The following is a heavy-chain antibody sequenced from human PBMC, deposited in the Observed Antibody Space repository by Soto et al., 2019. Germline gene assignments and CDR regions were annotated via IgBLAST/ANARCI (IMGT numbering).Heavy chain of an antibody. CDR3: ARQGGITMVRGVLTAFDI. Sequence: SETLSLTCSVYGGSVRSYYWSWIRQPPGKGLEWVGYVYYSGDTSYNPSLKSRVTISVDTSKNQCSLKLSSVTAADTAVYYCARQGGITMVRGVLTAFDIWGQGTMVTVSS. CDR2: VYYSGDT. V-gene: IGHV4-59*08. J-gene: IGHJ3*02. CDR1: GGSVRSYY. D-gene: IGHD3-10*01.